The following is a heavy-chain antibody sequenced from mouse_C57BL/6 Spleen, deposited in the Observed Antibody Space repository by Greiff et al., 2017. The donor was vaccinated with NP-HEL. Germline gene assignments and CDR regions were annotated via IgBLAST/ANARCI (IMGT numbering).Heavy chain of an antibody. V-gene: IGHV1-4*01. Sequence: QVQLQQSGAELARPGASVKMSCKASGYTFTSYTMHWVKQRPGQGLEWIGYINPSSGYTKYNQKFKDKATLTADKSSSTAYMQLSSLTSEDSAVYYCVRGEGYDYDGWYFDVWGTGTTVTVSS. CDR2: INPSSGYT. CDR1: GYTFTSYT. CDR3: VRGEGYDYDGWYFDV. D-gene: IGHD2-4*01. J-gene: IGHJ1*03.